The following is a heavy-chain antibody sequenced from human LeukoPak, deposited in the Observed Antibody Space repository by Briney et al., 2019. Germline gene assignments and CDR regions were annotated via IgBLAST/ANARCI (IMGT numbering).Heavy chain of an antibody. J-gene: IGHJ4*02. V-gene: IGHV4-34*01. D-gene: IGHD4-23*01. CDR3: ARTNSPQRSRPFGY. CDR2: INDSGST. CDR1: GGSFSGYF. Sequence: SETLSLTCAVYGGSFSGYFWNWIRQPPGKGLEWIGEINDSGSTNYNSSLNSRVIISVDTSKNQFSLKLRSVTVADTAVYYCARTNSPQRSRPFGYWGQGSLVTVSS.